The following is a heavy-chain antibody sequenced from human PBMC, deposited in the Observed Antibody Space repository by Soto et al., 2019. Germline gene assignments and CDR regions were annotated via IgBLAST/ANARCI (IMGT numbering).Heavy chain of an antibody. J-gene: IGHJ5*02. CDR2: IYYSGST. Sequence: ASETLSLNFTVSGGSISSYYWSWIRQPPGKGLEWIGYIYYSGSTNYNPSLKSRVTISVDTSKNQFSLRLSSVTAADTAVYYWAMVVPASRWFDPWGQRTLVSVSS. D-gene: IGHD2-2*01. V-gene: IGHV4-59*01. CDR3: AMVVPASRWFDP. CDR1: GGSISSYY.